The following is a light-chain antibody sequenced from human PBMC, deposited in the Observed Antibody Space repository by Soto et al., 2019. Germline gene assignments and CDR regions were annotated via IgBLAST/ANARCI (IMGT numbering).Light chain of an antibody. V-gene: IGKV1-27*01. CDR3: QKYGSAPLT. J-gene: IGKJ4*01. Sequence: DIQMTQSPSSLSASVGDRVTITCRASQGISNNLAWYQQKPGRVPKLLIDAASTLQSGVPFRYSGRGSGTDFTLTISSLQPEDVATYYCQKYGSAPLTFGGGTKVELK. CDR2: AAS. CDR1: QGISNN.